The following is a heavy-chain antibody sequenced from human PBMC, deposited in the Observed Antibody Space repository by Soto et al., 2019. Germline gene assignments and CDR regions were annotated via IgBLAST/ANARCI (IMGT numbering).Heavy chain of an antibody. CDR1: GFTFSSYD. D-gene: IGHD3-9*01. Sequence: VHLVESGGGLVQPGGSLRLSCAVSGFTFSSYDMHWVRQRTGKGLEWVSAIGTDGNTYYTASVKGRFTISRENAKNSLYLQMDSLRAEATAVYYCARDRGPYDYFAMDVWGQGTTVTVSS. J-gene: IGHJ6*02. V-gene: IGHV3-13*01. CDR3: ARDRGPYDYFAMDV. CDR2: IGTDGNT.